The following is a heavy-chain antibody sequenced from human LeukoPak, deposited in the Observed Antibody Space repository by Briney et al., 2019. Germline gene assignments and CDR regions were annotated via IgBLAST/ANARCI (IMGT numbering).Heavy chain of an antibody. CDR2: ISGSGGST. J-gene: IGHJ4*02. CDR3: AKDGAWFGKLTYRKLRPFDY. V-gene: IGHV3-23*01. D-gene: IGHD3-10*01. CDR1: GFTFSSYA. Sequence: PGGSLRLSCAASGFTFSSYAMSWVRQAPGKGLEWVSAISGSGGSTYHADSVKGRFTISRDNSKNTLYLQMNSLRAEDTAVYYCAKDGAWFGKLTYRKLRPFDYWGQGTLVTVSS.